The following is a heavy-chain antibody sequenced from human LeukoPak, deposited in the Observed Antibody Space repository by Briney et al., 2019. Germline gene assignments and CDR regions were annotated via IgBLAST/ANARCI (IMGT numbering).Heavy chain of an antibody. J-gene: IGHJ4*02. CDR2: ISAYNGNT. CDR1: GYTFTNYA. CDR3: ARTSAYGSSWHSY. Sequence: ASVKVSCKASGYTFTNYAISWVRQAPGQGLEWMGWISAYNGNTNDAQSFQGRVTVTTDTSTNTACMELRSLRSDDTAVYYCARTSAYGSSWHSYWGQGTLVTVSS. D-gene: IGHD6-13*01. V-gene: IGHV1-18*01.